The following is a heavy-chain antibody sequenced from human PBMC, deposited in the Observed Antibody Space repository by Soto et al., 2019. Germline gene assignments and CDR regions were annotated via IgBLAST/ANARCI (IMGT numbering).Heavy chain of an antibody. CDR2: ILYNGSA. Sequence: QVQLQESGPGLVKPSQNLSLTCTVSGGSIRNDNYLWDWVGQLPGMGMEWIGYILYNGSAYYNPSLIGRVTLLVDTTKNQFSMNLNSVTAADTATYYCAREVITPPDADGFAIWGQGTMVTVSS. V-gene: IGHV4-31*03. CDR1: GGSIRNDNYL. D-gene: IGHD2-21*01. CDR3: AREVITPPDADGFAI. J-gene: IGHJ3*02.